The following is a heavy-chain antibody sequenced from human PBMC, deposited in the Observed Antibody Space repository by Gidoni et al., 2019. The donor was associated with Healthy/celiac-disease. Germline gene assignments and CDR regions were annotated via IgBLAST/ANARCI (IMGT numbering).Heavy chain of an antibody. Sequence: QVQLQQWGAGLLKPSETLSLTCAVYGGSFSGYYWRWIRQPPGKGLEWIGEINHSGSTNYNPSLKSRVTISVDTSKNQFSLKLSSVTDADTAVYYCARLGCSGGSCYHYYYYGMDVWGQGTTVTVSS. V-gene: IGHV4-34*01. CDR1: GGSFSGYY. D-gene: IGHD2-15*01. J-gene: IGHJ6*02. CDR2: INHSGST. CDR3: ARLGCSGGSCYHYYYYGMDV.